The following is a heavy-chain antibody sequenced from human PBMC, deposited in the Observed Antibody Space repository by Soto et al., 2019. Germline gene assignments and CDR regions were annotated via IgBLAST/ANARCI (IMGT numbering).Heavy chain of an antibody. CDR2: ISAHNGNT. CDR1: GYAFTTYG. D-gene: IGHD1-1*01. J-gene: IGHJ4*02. CDR3: ARGRYGDY. V-gene: IGHV1-18*01. Sequence: QVHLVQSGAEVKKPGASVKVSCKGSGYAFTTYGITWVRQAPGQGLERMGWISAHNGNTNYAQKLQGRVTVTRDTSTITAYMELRSLRSDDTAVYYCARGRYGDYWGQGALVTVSS.